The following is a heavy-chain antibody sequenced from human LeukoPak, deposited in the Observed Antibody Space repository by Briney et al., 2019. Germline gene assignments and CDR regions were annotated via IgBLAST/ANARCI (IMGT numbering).Heavy chain of an antibody. CDR3: ARFSMVRGEGGNWFDP. Sequence: SETLSLTCTVSGGSISSYYWSWIRQPPGKGLEWFGYIYYSGSTNYNPSLKSRVTISVDTSKNQFSLKLSSVTAADTAVYYCARFSMVRGEGGNWFDPWGQGTLVTVSS. CDR2: IYYSGST. V-gene: IGHV4-59*01. CDR1: GGSISSYY. J-gene: IGHJ5*02. D-gene: IGHD3-10*01.